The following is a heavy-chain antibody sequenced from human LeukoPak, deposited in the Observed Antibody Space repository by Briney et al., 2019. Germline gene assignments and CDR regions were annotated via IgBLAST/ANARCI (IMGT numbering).Heavy chain of an antibody. J-gene: IGHJ5*02. CDR1: GGSFSGYY. CDR2: INHSGST. D-gene: IGHD2-15*01. CDR3: ARGHPSGGGLQDWFDP. Sequence: SETLSLTCAVYGGSFSGYYWSWIRQPPGKGLEWIGEINHSGSTNYNPSLKSRVTISVDTSKNQFSLKLSSVTAADTAMYYCARGHPSGGGLQDWFDPWGQGTLVTVSS. V-gene: IGHV4-34*01.